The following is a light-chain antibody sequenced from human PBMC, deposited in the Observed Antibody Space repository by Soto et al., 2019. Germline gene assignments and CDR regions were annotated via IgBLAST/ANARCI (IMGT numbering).Light chain of an antibody. CDR3: QQFNHWRIT. CDR1: QSISDS. V-gene: IGKV3-15*01. CDR2: AAS. J-gene: IGKJ4*01. Sequence: EIVMTQSPAPLSVSPGERATLSCRARQSISDSLAWYQQKPGQPPRLLIYAASTRATGLPARFSGSGSGTEFALTISSMQSEEFAVYYCQQFNHWRITGGGGTKVEIK.